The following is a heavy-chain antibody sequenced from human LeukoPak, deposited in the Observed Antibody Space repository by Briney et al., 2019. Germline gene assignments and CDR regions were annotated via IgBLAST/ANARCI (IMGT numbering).Heavy chain of an antibody. D-gene: IGHD5-18*01. J-gene: IGHJ5*02. CDR3: ARGSGYSYGDWFDP. CDR1: GGSFSGYY. Sequence: SETLSLTCAVYGGSFSGYYWSWIRQPPGKGLEWIGEINHSGSTNYNPSLKSRVTISVDTSKNQFSLELSSVTAADTAVYYCARGSGYSYGDWFDPWGQGTLVTVSS. CDR2: INHSGST. V-gene: IGHV4-34*01.